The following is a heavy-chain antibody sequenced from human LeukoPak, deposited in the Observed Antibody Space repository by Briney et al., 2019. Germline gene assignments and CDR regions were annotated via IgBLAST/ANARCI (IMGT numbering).Heavy chain of an antibody. CDR3: ARARLLVGDYFDY. Sequence: TGGSLRLSCAASGFTFSNYAMHWVRQAPGKGLEWVAVISYDGNNKYYADSVKGRFTISRDNSKNTLYLQMNSLRGEDTTVYYCARARLLVGDYFDYWGQGTLVTVSS. V-gene: IGHV3-30*04. CDR2: ISYDGNNK. J-gene: IGHJ4*02. D-gene: IGHD2-8*02. CDR1: GFTFSNYA.